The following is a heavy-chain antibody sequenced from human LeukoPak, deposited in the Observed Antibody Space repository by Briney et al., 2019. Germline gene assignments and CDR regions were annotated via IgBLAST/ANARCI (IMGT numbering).Heavy chain of an antibody. D-gene: IGHD2-15*01. CDR1: GYTLTELS. CDR3: ATLVGDIVVVVAATLWVEYYFDY. CDR2: FDPEDGET. V-gene: IGHV1-24*01. Sequence: GASVKVSCKVSGYTLTELSMHWVRQAPGKGLEWMGGFDPEDGETIYAQKFQGRVTMTEATSTDTAYMELSSLRSEDTAVYYCATLVGDIVVVVAATLWVEYYFDYWGQGTLVTVSS. J-gene: IGHJ4*02.